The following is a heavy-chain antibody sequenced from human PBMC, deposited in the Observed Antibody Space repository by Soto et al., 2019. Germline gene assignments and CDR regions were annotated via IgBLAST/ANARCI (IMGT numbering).Heavy chain of an antibody. Sequence: SETLSLTCTVSGGSLSSYYWSWIRQPPGKGLEWIGYIYYSGSTNYNPSLKSRVTISVDTSKNQFSLKLSSVTAADTAVYYCARGQSGMTGTTDGFDPWGQGTLVTVSS. CDR2: IYYSGST. CDR3: ARGQSGMTGTTDGFDP. D-gene: IGHD1-7*01. CDR1: GGSLSSYY. V-gene: IGHV4-59*01. J-gene: IGHJ5*02.